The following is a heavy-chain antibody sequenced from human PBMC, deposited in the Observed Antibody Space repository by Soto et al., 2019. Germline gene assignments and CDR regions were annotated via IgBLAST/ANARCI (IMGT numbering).Heavy chain of an antibody. CDR3: ARMRRSGYDSPDS. CDR2: INPDSGGT. V-gene: IGHV1-2*04. Sequence: QVQLMQSGAEVKKPGASVKVSCKASGYTFTDYYIHWVRQAPGQGLEWMGWINPDSGGTNYAQKFQGWVTMTRDTAISTAYIDLRRLRSNDTAVYYCARMRRSGYDSPDSWGQGTLVTVSS. J-gene: IGHJ4*02. D-gene: IGHD5-12*01. CDR1: GYTFTDYY.